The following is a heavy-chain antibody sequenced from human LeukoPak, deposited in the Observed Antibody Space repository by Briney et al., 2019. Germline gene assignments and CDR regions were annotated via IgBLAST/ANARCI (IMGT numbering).Heavy chain of an antibody. Sequence: SETLSLTCSVSGGSFSNHFWSWVRQPAGKGLEWIGRIYPSGNTNYNPSLQRRVTLSVDTSKTQLYLSLSSVTAADTAVYYCAREDSGSYYNFYYFYMDVWGKGTTVTISS. D-gene: IGHD3-10*01. J-gene: IGHJ6*03. V-gene: IGHV4-4*07. CDR1: GGSFSNHF. CDR3: AREDSGSYYNFYYFYMDV. CDR2: IYPSGNT.